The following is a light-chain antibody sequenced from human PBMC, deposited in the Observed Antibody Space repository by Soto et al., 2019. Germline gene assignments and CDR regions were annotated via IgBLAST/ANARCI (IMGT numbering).Light chain of an antibody. CDR3: QQYSSYWT. CDR1: QSISRG. V-gene: IGKV1-5*01. J-gene: IGKJ1*01. Sequence: DIQMTPSPSTLSASVGDRVTITCRASQSISRGLAWYQQKPGKAPKLLIHDATSLESGVPSRFSGSGSGTEFTLTISSLPPDDFATYYCQQYSSYWTFAQGTKVEIK. CDR2: DAT.